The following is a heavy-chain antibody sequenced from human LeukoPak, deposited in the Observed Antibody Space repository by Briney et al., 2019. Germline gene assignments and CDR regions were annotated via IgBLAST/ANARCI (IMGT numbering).Heavy chain of an antibody. V-gene: IGHV4-59*13. J-gene: IGHJ4*02. Sequence: SETLSLTCTVSSASFSSYYWSWVRQPPGGGLEWIGYISNSGSPSYNPSFKSRVTFSADTSKNHLSLKLNSVTPADTAVYFSARGGAGPLRDWGQGTLVTVSS. CDR1: SASFSSYY. CDR2: ISNSGSP. CDR3: ARGGAGPLRD. D-gene: IGHD3-16*01.